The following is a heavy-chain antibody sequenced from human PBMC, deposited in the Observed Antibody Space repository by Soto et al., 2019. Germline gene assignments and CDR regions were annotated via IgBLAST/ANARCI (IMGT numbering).Heavy chain of an antibody. CDR1: GGSISSSSYY. CDR2: IFHSGRT. Sequence: PSETLSLTCTVSGGSISSSSYYWGWIRQPPGHGLEWIGHIFHSGRTYYNPSLKSRVSISVDTSKNQFSLNLNSVTAADTAVYYCARWVEVSLDYFDSWGQGIPVTVSS. CDR3: ARWVEVSLDYFDS. J-gene: IGHJ4*02. D-gene: IGHD2-15*01. V-gene: IGHV4-31*03.